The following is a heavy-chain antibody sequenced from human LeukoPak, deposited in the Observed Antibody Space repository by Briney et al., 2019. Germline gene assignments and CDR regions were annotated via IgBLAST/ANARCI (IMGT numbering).Heavy chain of an antibody. CDR2: IYYSGST. J-gene: IGHJ6*03. Sequence: SETLSLTCTVSGGSISSYYWSWIRQPPGKGLEWIGYIYYSGSTNYNPSLKSRVTISVDTSKNQVSLTLTSVTAADTAVYYCARGVRVGATSYYYHIDVWGTGTSVTVSS. V-gene: IGHV4-59*01. D-gene: IGHD1-26*01. CDR1: GGSISSYY. CDR3: ARGVRVGATSYYYHIDV.